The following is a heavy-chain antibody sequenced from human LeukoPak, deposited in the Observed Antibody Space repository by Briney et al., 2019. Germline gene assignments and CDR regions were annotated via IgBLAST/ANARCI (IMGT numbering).Heavy chain of an antibody. CDR2: ITGGGGNT. D-gene: IGHD2-21*02. Sequence: PGGSLRLSCAASGFTFSNYAMSWVRQAPGKGLEWVSVITGGGGNTDYADSVKGRFTISRDNSKDTLYLQMNSLRVEDTAVYYCAKEFGGNSGYWGQGTLVTVSS. CDR3: AKEFGGNSGY. CDR1: GFTFSNYA. J-gene: IGHJ4*02. V-gene: IGHV3-23*01.